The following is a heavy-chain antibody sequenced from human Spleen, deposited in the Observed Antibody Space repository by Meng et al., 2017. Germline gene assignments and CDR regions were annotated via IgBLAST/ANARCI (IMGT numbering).Heavy chain of an antibody. D-gene: IGHD2-21*02. J-gene: IGHJ4*02. CDR2: IKQDGGEK. CDR1: GFTFSSYW. CDR3: ARGTVECGGDCYPGL. Sequence: ESLKISCSASGFTFSSYWMTWVRQAPGKGLEWVANIKQDGGEKYYVDSVKGRFTISRDNAKNSLYLQMNSLRADDTAVYCCARGTVECGGDCYPGLWGQGTLVTVSS. V-gene: IGHV3-7*01.